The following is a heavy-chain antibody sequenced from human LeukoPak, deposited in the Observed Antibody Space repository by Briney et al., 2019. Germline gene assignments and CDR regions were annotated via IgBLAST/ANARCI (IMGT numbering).Heavy chain of an antibody. Sequence: SQTLSLTCTVSGGSISSYYWSWIRQPPGKGLEWIGYIYYSGSTNYNPSLKSRVTISVDTSKNQFSLKLSSVTAADTAVYYCARGRTGYSYGYGWFDPWGQGTLVTVSS. D-gene: IGHD5-18*01. V-gene: IGHV4-59*08. CDR1: GGSISSYY. CDR3: ARGRTGYSYGYGWFDP. J-gene: IGHJ5*02. CDR2: IYYSGST.